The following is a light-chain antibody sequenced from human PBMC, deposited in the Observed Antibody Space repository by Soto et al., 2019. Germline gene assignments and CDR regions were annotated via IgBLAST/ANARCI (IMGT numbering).Light chain of an antibody. CDR1: QSLLHSNGYNY. CDR3: FQPLHTPIYT. CDR2: LGS. Sequence: DVVMTQAPLSLPVTPGEPASISCRSSQSLLHSNGYNYLDWFLQKPGQSPQLLIYLGSNLAYGVPHRFRGRGSGSYFSLKISSVEAHDLGVYSFFQPLHTPIYTFGQGTKLEIK. J-gene: IGKJ2*01. V-gene: IGKV2-28*01.